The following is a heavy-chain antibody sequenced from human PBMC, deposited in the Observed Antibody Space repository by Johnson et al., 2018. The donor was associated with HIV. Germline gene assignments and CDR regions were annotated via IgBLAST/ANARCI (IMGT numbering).Heavy chain of an antibody. CDR3: ARAHSRGAIDI. J-gene: IGHJ3*02. V-gene: IGHV3-48*03. CDR2: ITTSGRTI. Sequence: VQLVESGGGLVQPGGSLRLSCAASGFTFSSYEMNWVRQAPGKGLEWVSYITTSGRTIYYADSVKGLFTVSRDNAKNSLYLQMNSLRAEDTAIYYCARAHSRGAIDIWGQGTMVTVSS. CDR1: GFTFSSYE. D-gene: IGHD3-10*01.